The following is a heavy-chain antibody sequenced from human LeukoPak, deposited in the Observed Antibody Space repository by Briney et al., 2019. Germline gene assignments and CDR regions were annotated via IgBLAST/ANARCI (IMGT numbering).Heavy chain of an antibody. CDR3: ARDGLRSWAFDF. V-gene: IGHV3-48*03. CDR2: ISTTGTTV. CDR1: GFTFRTYD. J-gene: IGHJ3*01. Sequence: GGSLRLSCAASGFTFRTYDMNWVRQAPGKGLEWVSHISTTGTTVYYADAVKGRFTISRENAKNSLYLQMNSLRAEDTAVYYCARDGLRSWAFDFWGQGTMVTVSS. D-gene: IGHD3/OR15-3a*01.